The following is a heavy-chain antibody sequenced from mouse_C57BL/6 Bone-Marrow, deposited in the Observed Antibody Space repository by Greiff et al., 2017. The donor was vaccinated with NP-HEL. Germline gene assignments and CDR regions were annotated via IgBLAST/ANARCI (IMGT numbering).Heavy chain of an antibody. CDR3: ARDNWDWYFDV. Sequence: DVMLVESGGGLVQSGRSLRLSCATSGFTFSDFYMEWVRQAPGQGLEWIAASRNKANDYTTEYSASVKGRFIVSRDTSQSILYLQMNALRAEDTAIYYCARDNWDWYFDVWGTGTTVTVSA. D-gene: IGHD4-1*01. V-gene: IGHV7-1*01. J-gene: IGHJ1*03. CDR1: GFTFSDFY. CDR2: SRNKANDYTT.